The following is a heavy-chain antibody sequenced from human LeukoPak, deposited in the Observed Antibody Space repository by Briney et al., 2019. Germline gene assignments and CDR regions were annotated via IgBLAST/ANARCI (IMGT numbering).Heavy chain of an antibody. V-gene: IGHV1-18*01. D-gene: IGHD6-13*01. CDR2: ISAYNGNT. CDR1: GYTFTSYG. CDR3: ARDAFIAAAGTVDY. J-gene: IGHJ4*02. Sequence: GASVKVSCKASGYTFTSYGISWVRQAPGQGLEWMGWISAYNGNTNYAQKLQGRVTMTTDTSTSTAYMELRSLRSDDTVVYYCARDAFIAAAGTVDYWGQGTLVTVSS.